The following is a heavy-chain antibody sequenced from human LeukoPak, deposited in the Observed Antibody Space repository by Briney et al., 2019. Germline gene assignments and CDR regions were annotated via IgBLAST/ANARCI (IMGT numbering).Heavy chain of an antibody. Sequence: ASVKVSCKASGYTFTSYGISWVRQAPGQGLEWMGWISAYNGNTNYAQKLQGRVTMTTDTSTSTAYMELRSLRSDDTAVYYCARSGPGYSSGWYGGLGGPWYFDYWGQGTLVTVSS. D-gene: IGHD6-19*01. J-gene: IGHJ4*02. CDR1: GYTFTSYG. V-gene: IGHV1-18*01. CDR3: ARSGPGYSSGWYGGLGGPWYFDY. CDR2: ISAYNGNT.